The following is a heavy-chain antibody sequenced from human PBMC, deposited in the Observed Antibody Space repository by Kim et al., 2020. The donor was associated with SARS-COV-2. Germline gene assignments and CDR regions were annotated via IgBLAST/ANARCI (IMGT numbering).Heavy chain of an antibody. CDR3: ARRWFGESYYYYYGMDV. Sequence: FQGRVTITRDTSASTAYMELSSLRSEDTAVYYCARRWFGESYYYYYGMDVWGQGTTVTVSS. V-gene: IGHV1-3*01. D-gene: IGHD3-10*01. J-gene: IGHJ6*02.